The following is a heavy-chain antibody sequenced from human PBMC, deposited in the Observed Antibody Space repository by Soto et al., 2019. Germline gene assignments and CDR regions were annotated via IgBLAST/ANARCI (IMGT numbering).Heavy chain of an antibody. CDR1: GYTFTSYY. CDR2: INPSGDST. J-gene: IGHJ4*02. D-gene: IGHD3-9*01. Sequence: GASVKVSCKASGYTFTSYYMHWVRQAPGQRLEWMGIINPSGDSTSYAQKFQSRVTMTRDTSTSTVYMELSSLRSEDTAVYYCARRGFHGLRYFELWGQGTLVTVSS. V-gene: IGHV1-46*01. CDR3: ARRGFHGLRYFEL.